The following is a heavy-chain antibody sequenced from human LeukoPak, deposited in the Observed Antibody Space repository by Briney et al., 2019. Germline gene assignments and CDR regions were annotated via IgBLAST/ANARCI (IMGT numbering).Heavy chain of an antibody. CDR3: ARDMVRGVFDY. V-gene: IGHV3-30*02. Sequence: PGGSLRLSCAASGFTFSSYGMHWVRQAPGKGLEWVSFIPYDGSNKYYADSVKGRFTISRDNSKNTLYLQMNSLRAEDTAVYYCARDMVRGVFDYWGQGTLVTVSS. CDR1: GFTFSSYG. CDR2: IPYDGSNK. D-gene: IGHD3-10*01. J-gene: IGHJ4*02.